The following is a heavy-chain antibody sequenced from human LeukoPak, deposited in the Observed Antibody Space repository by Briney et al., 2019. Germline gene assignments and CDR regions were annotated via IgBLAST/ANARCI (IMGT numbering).Heavy chain of an antibody. CDR1: GGSISSGGYY. V-gene: IGHV4-31*03. J-gene: IGHJ4*02. CDR3: ARGKVRYYFDY. Sequence: PSETLSLTCTVSGGSISSGGYYWSWIRQHPGKGLEWIGFIYYSGNTYYNPSLKSRVTISVDTSKNQFSLKLSSVTAADTAVYYCARGKVRYYFDYWGQGTLVTVSS. CDR2: IYYSGNT.